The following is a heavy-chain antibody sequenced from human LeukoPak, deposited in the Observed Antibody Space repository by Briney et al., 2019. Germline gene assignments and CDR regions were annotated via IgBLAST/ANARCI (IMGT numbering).Heavy chain of an antibody. Sequence: GRSLRLSCAASGFTFSSYAMHWVRQAPGKGLEWVAVISYDGSNKYYADSVKGRFTISRDNSKNTLYPQMNSLRAEDTAVYYCARDHYTYYYGSGSYYFDYWGQGTLVTVSS. CDR1: GFTFSSYA. V-gene: IGHV3-30*01. D-gene: IGHD3-10*01. CDR3: ARDHYTYYYGSGSYYFDY. CDR2: ISYDGSNK. J-gene: IGHJ4*02.